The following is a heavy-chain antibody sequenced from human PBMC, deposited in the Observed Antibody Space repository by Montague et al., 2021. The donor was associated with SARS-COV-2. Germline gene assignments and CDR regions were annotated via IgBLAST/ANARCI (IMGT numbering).Heavy chain of an antibody. Sequence: TLSLTCTVSVDSISSGNCHWTWIRQPAGEALEWIGRMFISGISDYNPSLKSRVTISPDTSKNQVSLKLTSVTAADMAIYYCARHPQHWGQGTLVTVSS. J-gene: IGHJ1*01. V-gene: IGHV4-61*02. CDR2: MFISGIS. CDR3: ARHPQH. CDR1: VDSISSGNCH.